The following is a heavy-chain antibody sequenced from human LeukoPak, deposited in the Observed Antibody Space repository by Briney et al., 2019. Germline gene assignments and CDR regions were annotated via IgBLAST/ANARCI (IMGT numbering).Heavy chain of an antibody. V-gene: IGHV3-15*01. D-gene: IGHD5-12*01. CDR1: GFTFSNAW. J-gene: IGHJ4*02. CDR2: IKSKTDGGTT. Sequence: PGGSLRLSCAASGFTFSNAWMSWVRQAPGKGLEWVGRIKSKTDGGTTDYAAPVKGRFTISRDDSKNTLYLQMNSLKTEDTAVYYCTTSGGIVATTNHYWGQGTLVTVSS. CDR3: TTSGGIVATTNHY.